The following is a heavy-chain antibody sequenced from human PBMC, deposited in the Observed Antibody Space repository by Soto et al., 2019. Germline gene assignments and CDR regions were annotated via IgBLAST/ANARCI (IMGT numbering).Heavy chain of an antibody. CDR2: ISYDGSNK. CDR1: GFTFSSYA. V-gene: IGHV3-30-3*01. D-gene: IGHD5-12*01. Sequence: GGSLRLSCAASGFTFSSYAMHWVRQAPGKGLEWVAVISYDGSNKYYADSVKGRFTISRDNSKNTLYLQMNSLRAEDTAVYYCARDPPEMATQGGYFDYWGQGTLVTSPQ. CDR3: ARDPPEMATQGGYFDY. J-gene: IGHJ4*02.